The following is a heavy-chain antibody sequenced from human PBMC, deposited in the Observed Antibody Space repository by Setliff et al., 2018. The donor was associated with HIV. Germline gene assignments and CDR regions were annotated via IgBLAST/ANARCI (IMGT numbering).Heavy chain of an antibody. V-gene: IGHV4-39*07. CDR1: GDSISSVSYY. J-gene: IGHJ2*01. Sequence: PSETLSLTCTVSGDSISSVSYYWGWIRQSPGKGLEWIGTLYYDGNTYYNPSLKSRVTISVDTSKNQFSLKLTSVTAADTAFYYCARVLVGATMTYFDLWGRGTLVTVSS. CDR3: ARVLVGATMTYFDL. D-gene: IGHD1-26*01. CDR2: LYYDGNT.